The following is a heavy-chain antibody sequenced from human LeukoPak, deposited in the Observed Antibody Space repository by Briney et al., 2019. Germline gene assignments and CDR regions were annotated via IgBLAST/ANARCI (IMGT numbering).Heavy chain of an antibody. CDR2: IWYDGSNK. J-gene: IGHJ4*02. CDR1: GFTFSSYA. V-gene: IGHV3-33*08. CDR3: ARFWNDGPIDY. D-gene: IGHD1-1*01. Sequence: GRSLRLSCAASGFTFSSYAMSWVRQAPGKGLEWVAIIWYDGSNKYYADSVKGRFTISRDNSKNTLYLQMNSLRAEDTAVYYCARFWNDGPIDYWGQGTLVTVSS.